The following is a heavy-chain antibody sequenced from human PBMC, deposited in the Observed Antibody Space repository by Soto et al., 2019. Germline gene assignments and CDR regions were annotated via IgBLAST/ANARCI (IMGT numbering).Heavy chain of an antibody. CDR3: VRGGATRGRDTFDI. V-gene: IGHV5-51*01. Sequence: GESLKISCKGSGHSFTSYWIGWVRQMPGKGLEWMGIIYPGDSDTTYSPSFQGQVTFSADKSISTAYLHLSSLKASDTAMYYCVRGGATRGRDTFDIWGQGTMVTVSS. J-gene: IGHJ3*02. CDR1: GHSFTSYW. D-gene: IGHD1-26*01. CDR2: IYPGDSDT.